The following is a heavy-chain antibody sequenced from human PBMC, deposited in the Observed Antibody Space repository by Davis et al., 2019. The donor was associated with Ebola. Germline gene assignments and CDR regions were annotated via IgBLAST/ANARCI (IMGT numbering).Heavy chain of an antibody. J-gene: IGHJ6*02. CDR2: IYHSGST. Sequence: GSLRLSCAVSGGSISSSSYYWGWIRQPPGKGLEWIGEIYHSGSTNYNPSLKSRVTISVDKSKNQFSLKLSSVTAADTAVYYCARGRTAGYYYYGMDVWGQGTTVTVSS. CDR1: GGSISSSSYY. CDR3: ARGRTAGYYYYGMDV. V-gene: IGHV4-39*07. D-gene: IGHD6-13*01.